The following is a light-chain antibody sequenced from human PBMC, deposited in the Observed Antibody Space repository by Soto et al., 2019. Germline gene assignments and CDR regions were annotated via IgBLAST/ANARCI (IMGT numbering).Light chain of an antibody. J-gene: IGKJ1*01. CDR3: QQYNNYSWT. Sequence: DVQMTQSSSTLSASLGDRVTITCRASQSISSWLAWYQQKPGKAPKLLIYKASTLESGVPSRFSCSGSGAEFTLTISSLQPDDFATYYCQQYNNYSWTFGQGTKVEIK. CDR2: KAS. CDR1: QSISSW. V-gene: IGKV1-5*03.